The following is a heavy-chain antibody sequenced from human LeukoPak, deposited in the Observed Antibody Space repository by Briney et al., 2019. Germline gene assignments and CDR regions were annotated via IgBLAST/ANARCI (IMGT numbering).Heavy chain of an antibody. J-gene: IGHJ4*02. Sequence: GGSLRLSCAASGLTFSTYAMSWVRQAPGKGLEWVSGISGSGGSTYYADSVKGRFTISRDNSKNTLYLQMTSLRAEDSAVYYCAKDAVSGYNYGYSYFDYWGQGTLVTVSP. CDR1: GLTFSTYA. V-gene: IGHV3-23*01. CDR3: AKDAVSGYNYGYSYFDY. D-gene: IGHD5-18*01. CDR2: ISGSGGST.